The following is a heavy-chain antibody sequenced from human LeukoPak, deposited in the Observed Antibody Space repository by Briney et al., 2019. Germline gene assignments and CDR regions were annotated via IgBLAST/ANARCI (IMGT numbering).Heavy chain of an antibody. CDR2: ISYDGSSK. CDR1: GFTFSSYA. V-gene: IGHV3-30*04. CDR3: ARGAGIVATIFDY. Sequence: GGSLRLSCAASGFTFSSYAMHWVRQAPGKGLEWVAVISYDGSSKYYADSVKGRFTISRDNSKNTLYLQMNSLRAEDTAVYYCARGAGIVATIFDYWGQGTLVTVSS. J-gene: IGHJ4*02. D-gene: IGHD5-12*01.